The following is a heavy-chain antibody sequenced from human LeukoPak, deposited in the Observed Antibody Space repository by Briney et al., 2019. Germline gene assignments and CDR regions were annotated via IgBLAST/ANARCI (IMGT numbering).Heavy chain of an antibody. D-gene: IGHD5-18*01. V-gene: IGHV4-34*01. Sequence: PSETLSLTCAVYGGSFSGYYWSWIRQPPGKGLEWIGEINHSGSTNYNPSLKSRVTISVDTSKNQFSLKLSSVTAAGTAVYYCARGRRRIRPYYYGMDVWGQGTTVTVSS. CDR1: GGSFSGYY. J-gene: IGHJ6*02. CDR2: INHSGST. CDR3: ARGRRRIRPYYYGMDV.